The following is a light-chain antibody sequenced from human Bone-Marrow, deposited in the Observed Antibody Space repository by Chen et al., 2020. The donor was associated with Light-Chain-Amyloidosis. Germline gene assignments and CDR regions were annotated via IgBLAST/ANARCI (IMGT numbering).Light chain of an antibody. CDR1: NIGSTS. J-gene: IGLJ3*02. V-gene: IGLV3-21*02. CDR2: DDS. CDR3: QVWDSSSDRPV. Sequence: SYVLTQPSSVSVAPGQTATIACGGNNIGSTSVHWYQQTPGQAPLLVVYDDSDRPSGIPERLSGSNSGNTATLTMSMVEAGDEADYYCQVWDSSSDRPVFGGGTKLTVL.